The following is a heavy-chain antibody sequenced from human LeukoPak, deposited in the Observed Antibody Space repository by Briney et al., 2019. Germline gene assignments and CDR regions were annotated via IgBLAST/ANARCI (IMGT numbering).Heavy chain of an antibody. V-gene: IGHV4-39*07. CDR3: AGEYSSSAGF. CDR2: IHYAGKT. D-gene: IGHD6-6*01. CDR1: GASISSYH. Sequence: SSETLSLTCSVSGASISSYHWGWIRQPPGKGLEWIGSIHYAGKTYYKPSLKSRVNIYIDTAKSLFFLNLRSVTAADTAVYYCAGEYSSSAGFWGQGTLVTVSS. J-gene: IGHJ4*02.